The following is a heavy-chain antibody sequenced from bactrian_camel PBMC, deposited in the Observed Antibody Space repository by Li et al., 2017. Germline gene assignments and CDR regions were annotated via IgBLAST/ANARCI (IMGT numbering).Heavy chain of an antibody. Sequence: HVQLVESGGGSVQAGGSLRLSCEASGYTFSSGCTGWFRQAPGKEREVVAALFTGERDTYYDDSVQGRFTASQDNAKNTLYLQMNSLKPEDTAMYYCAANDEGIDCYLGSWGPTYYGQGTQVTVS. CDR1: GYTFSSGC. D-gene: IGHD3*01. V-gene: IGHV3S1*01. CDR3: AANDEGIDCYLGSWGPTY. J-gene: IGHJ4*01. CDR2: LFTGERDT.